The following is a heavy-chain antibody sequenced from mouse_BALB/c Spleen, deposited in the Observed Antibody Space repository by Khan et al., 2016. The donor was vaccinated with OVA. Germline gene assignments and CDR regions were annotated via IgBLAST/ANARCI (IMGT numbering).Heavy chain of an antibody. CDR1: GYSITSGYG. V-gene: IGHV3-2*02. CDR3: ARTARIKY. J-gene: IGHJ2*01. Sequence: EVQLQESGPGLVKPSQSLSLTCAVTGYSITSGYGWNWIRQFPGNKLEWMGYISYSGSTNYNPSLKSRISINRDTSKNQFFLQLNSVTTEDTATYYCARTARIKYWGQGTTLTVSS. CDR2: ISYSGST. D-gene: IGHD1-2*01.